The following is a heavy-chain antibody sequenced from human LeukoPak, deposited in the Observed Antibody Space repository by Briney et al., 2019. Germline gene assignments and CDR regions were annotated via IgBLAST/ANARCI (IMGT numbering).Heavy chain of an antibody. CDR3: ARTPSYYYDSSGYYYFDY. V-gene: IGHV3-21*01. Sequence: PGGSLRLSCAASGFTFSSYSMNWVRQAPGKGLEWVSSISSSSSYIYYADSVEGRFTISRDNAKNSLYLQMNSLRAEDTAVYYCARTPSYYYDSSGYYYFDYWGQGTLVTVSS. J-gene: IGHJ4*02. CDR1: GFTFSSYS. CDR2: ISSSSSYI. D-gene: IGHD3-22*01.